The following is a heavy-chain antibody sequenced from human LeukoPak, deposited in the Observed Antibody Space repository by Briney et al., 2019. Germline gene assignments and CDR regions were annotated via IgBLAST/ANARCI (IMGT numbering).Heavy chain of an antibody. CDR1: GGSISSYY. D-gene: IGHD3-22*01. J-gene: IGHJ4*02. V-gene: IGHV4-59*04. Sequence: PSETLSLTCTVSGGSISSYYWSWIRQPPGKGLEWIGYIYYSGSTYYNPSLKSRVTISVDTSKNQFSLKLSSVTAADTAVYYCARYPSSGYYLFDYWGQGTLVTVSS. CDR2: IYYSGST. CDR3: ARYPSSGYYLFDY.